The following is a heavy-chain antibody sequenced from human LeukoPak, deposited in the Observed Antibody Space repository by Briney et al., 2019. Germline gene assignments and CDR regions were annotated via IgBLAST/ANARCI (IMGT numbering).Heavy chain of an antibody. CDR1: GFTFSSYA. J-gene: IGHJ3*02. D-gene: IGHD2-15*01. V-gene: IGHV3-23*01. CDR2: ISGSGGST. CDR3: ARGGVVVVAATSPRGGLKAFDI. Sequence: AGGSLRLSCAASGFTFSSYAMSWVRQAPGKGLEWVSAISGSGGSTYYADSVKGRFTISRDNSKNTLYLQMNSLRAEDTVVYYCARGGVVVVAATSPRGGLKAFDIWGQGTMVTVSS.